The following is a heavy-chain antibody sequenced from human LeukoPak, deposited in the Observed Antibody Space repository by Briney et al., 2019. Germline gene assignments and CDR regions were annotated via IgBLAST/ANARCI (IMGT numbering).Heavy chain of an antibody. CDR1: GFTFSDYA. CDR2: AAHDEVGK. V-gene: IGHV3-30*18. D-gene: IGHD4-17*01. Sequence: GGSLRLSCVGSGFTFSDYAIHRVRQAPGKGLEWVAVAAHDEVGKQFADSVKGRFTPSRDNSRDSVHLQMNRLRDEDTGVYYCAKDRGYGEHEPFESWGQGSLVTVSS. CDR3: AKDRGYGEHEPFES. J-gene: IGHJ4*02.